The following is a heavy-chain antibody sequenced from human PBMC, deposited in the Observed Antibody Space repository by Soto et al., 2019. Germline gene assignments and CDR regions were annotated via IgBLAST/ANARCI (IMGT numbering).Heavy chain of an antibody. V-gene: IGHV3-30*18. J-gene: IGHJ4*02. D-gene: IGHD3-16*01. CDR2: ISYDADNE. CDR3: GQDGGAVYCYCPGCSAQHFDY. CDR1: GFTFSNYA. Sequence: QVQLVESGGGVAQPGRSLRLSCAASGFTFSNYAMHWVRQAPGKGLEWLAIISYDADNEYYADSVRGRFTISRANSKNRLDLKTNDLRQEDTAIYYWGQDGGAVYCYCPGCSAQHFDYWGQGTLVTVSS.